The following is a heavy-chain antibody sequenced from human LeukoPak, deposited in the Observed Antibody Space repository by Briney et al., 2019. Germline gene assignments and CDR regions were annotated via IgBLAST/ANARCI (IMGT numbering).Heavy chain of an antibody. V-gene: IGHV3-23*01. CDR2: MSGGDDSD. D-gene: IGHD3-22*01. CDR1: GFTFTSYA. J-gene: IGHJ4*02. CDR3: TKDASYARENDNSGFFID. Sequence: PGGSLRLSCAASGFTFTSYAMSWVRQTPGKGLEWVASMSGGDDSDYYADSVKGRFTVSRDKSKNTLYVQMNSLRADDTAVYYCTKDASYARENDNSGFFIDWGQGTLVTVSS.